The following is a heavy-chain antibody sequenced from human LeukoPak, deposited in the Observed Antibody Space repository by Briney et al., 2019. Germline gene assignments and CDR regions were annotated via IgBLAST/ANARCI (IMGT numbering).Heavy chain of an antibody. D-gene: IGHD6-13*01. Sequence: SETLSLTRTVSGGSISSSSYYWGWIRQPPGKGLEWIGNTYYGGDTYYNPSLKSRVTISVDTSKNQFSLELSSVTAADTAVYYCARLVGYSSSSQGIDYWGQGTLVTVSS. CDR3: ARLVGYSSSSQGIDY. CDR2: TYYGGDT. J-gene: IGHJ4*02. V-gene: IGHV4-39*01. CDR1: GGSISSSSYY.